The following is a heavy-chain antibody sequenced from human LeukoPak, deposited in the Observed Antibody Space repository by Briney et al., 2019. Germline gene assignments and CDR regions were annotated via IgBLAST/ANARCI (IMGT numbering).Heavy chain of an antibody. CDR2: ISTYNGNT. V-gene: IGHV1-18*01. Sequence: ASVTVSCKASGYSFISYGITWVRQAPGQGLEWMGWISTYNGNTNYAQKLQGRVTVTTDTSTNTAYMELTSLTSDDTAVYYCARGGASVGMDVWGQGTTVIVSS. CDR3: ARGGASVGMDV. J-gene: IGHJ6*02. D-gene: IGHD3-16*01. CDR1: GYSFISYG.